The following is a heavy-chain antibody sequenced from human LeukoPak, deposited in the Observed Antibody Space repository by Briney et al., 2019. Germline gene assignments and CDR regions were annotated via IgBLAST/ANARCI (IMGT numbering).Heavy chain of an antibody. D-gene: IGHD6-19*01. Sequence: ASVKVSCKASGYTFTSYYMHWVRQAPGQGLEWMGIINPSGGSTSYAQKFQGRVTMTRDTSKNQFSLKLSSVTAADTAVYYCARGLAVAGPSIWGQGTMVTVSS. V-gene: IGHV1-46*01. CDR2: INPSGGST. CDR1: GYTFTSYY. J-gene: IGHJ3*02. CDR3: ARGLAVAGPSI.